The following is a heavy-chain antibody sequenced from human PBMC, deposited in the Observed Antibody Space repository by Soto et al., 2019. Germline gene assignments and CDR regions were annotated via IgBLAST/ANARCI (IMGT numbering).Heavy chain of an antibody. CDR3: GRAWDVFGT. CDR2: ITFTGVST. Sequence: PRGSLILSSAASGLIFSSYAMNWVLQAPGKGLEWVSTITFTGVSTYYADSVKGRFTISRDNSKNTLFLQMNSLRAEDTAIYYCGRAWDVFGTWGQGSL. J-gene: IGHJ5*02. V-gene: IGHV3-23*01. D-gene: IGHD1-26*01. CDR1: GLIFSSYA.